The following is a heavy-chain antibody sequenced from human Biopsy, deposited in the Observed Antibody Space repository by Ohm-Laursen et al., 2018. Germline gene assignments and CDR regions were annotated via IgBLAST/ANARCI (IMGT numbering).Heavy chain of an antibody. CDR2: IKRDGTTT. V-gene: IGHV3-74*01. D-gene: IGHD4-11*01. Sequence: SLRLSYAASGFTFSNYYMHWVRQAPGKGLLWVSRIKRDGTTTDYAESVKGRFTISRDNAKNTLYLQMNSLRAEDTAVYYCARGGFFAYSTFDYWGQGALVTVSS. CDR1: GFTFSNYY. CDR3: ARGGFFAYSTFDY. J-gene: IGHJ4*02.